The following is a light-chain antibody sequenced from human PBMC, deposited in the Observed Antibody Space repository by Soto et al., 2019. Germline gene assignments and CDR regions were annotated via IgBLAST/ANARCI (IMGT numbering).Light chain of an antibody. CDR2: GAS. Sequence: EIVLTQSPGTLYLSPGERATLSCRSSQSVSSNSLAWYQQKHGQASRLLIYGASARATGIPDRCRGSGAGTHFTLSTSRLEPDDFGVYYCSQYGRSTQTFGQGTKVES. V-gene: IGKV3-20*01. J-gene: IGKJ1*01. CDR3: SQYGRSTQT. CDR1: QSVSSNS.